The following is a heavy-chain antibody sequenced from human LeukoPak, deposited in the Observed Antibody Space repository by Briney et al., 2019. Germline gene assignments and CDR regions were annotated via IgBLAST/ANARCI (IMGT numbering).Heavy chain of an antibody. CDR1: GFTFSTYG. Sequence: PGGSLRLSCAASGFTFSTYGMTWVRQAPGKGLERVAAISGSAVTFYGDSVKGRFTISRDNSKKMVYLQMNSLTAEDTAVYYCAKRGPGSPQSGKYYFDYWGQGTLVTVSS. J-gene: IGHJ4*02. CDR2: ISGSAVT. V-gene: IGHV3-23*01. D-gene: IGHD3-10*01. CDR3: AKRGPGSPQSGKYYFDY.